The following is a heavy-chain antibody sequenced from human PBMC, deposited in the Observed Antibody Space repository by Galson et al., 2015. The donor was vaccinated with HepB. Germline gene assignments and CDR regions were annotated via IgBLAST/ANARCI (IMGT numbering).Heavy chain of an antibody. J-gene: IGHJ4*02. CDR3: AKDTSDTTGWCDGLDN. V-gene: IGHV3-30*18. Sequence: SLRLSCAASGLTISSFDIHWVRQAPGKGLEWVEATSSDGRSEWYGDSVRGRFAVSRDNSRNTVFLQMNGLRREDTALYYCAKDTSDTTGWCDGLDNWGQGTLVTVSP. CDR2: TSSDGRSE. D-gene: IGHD6-19*01. CDR1: GLTISSFD.